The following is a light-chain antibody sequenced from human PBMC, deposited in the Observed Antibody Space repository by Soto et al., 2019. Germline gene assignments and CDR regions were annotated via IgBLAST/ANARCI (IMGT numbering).Light chain of an antibody. Sequence: DIVMTQSPLSLPVTPGEPASISCRSSQSLLHSNGYNYLDWYLQKPGQSPQLLIYLGSNRASGVPDRFSGSRSRTDYTLRISRVEAEDVGVYYCMQALQTPYTFAQGTKLEIK. CDR1: QSLLHSNGYNY. CDR3: MQALQTPYT. J-gene: IGKJ2*01. CDR2: LGS. V-gene: IGKV2-28*01.